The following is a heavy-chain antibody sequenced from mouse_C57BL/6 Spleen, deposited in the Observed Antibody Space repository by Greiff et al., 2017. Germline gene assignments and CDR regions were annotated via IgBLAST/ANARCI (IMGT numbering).Heavy chain of an antibody. Sequence: QVQLQQSGPELVKPGASVKISCKASGYAFSSSWMNWVKQRPGKGLEWIGRIYPGDGDTNYNGKFKGKATLTADKSSSTAYMQLSSLTSEDSAVYFCARSGYYGSSSGWYFDVWGTGTTVTVSS. J-gene: IGHJ1*03. V-gene: IGHV1-82*01. D-gene: IGHD1-1*01. CDR1: GYAFSSSW. CDR2: IYPGDGDT. CDR3: ARSGYYGSSSGWYFDV.